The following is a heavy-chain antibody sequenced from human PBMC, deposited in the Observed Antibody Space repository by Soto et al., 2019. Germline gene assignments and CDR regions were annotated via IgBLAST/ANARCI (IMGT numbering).Heavy chain of an antibody. CDR1: GFTFSNAW. CDR2: IKSKTDGGTT. V-gene: IGHV3-15*01. D-gene: IGHD3-3*01. CDR3: TTEIYDFWSGSNFDY. Sequence: GGSLRLSCAASGFTFSNAWMSWVRQAPGKGLEWVGRIKSKTDGGTTDYAAPVKGRFTISRDDSKNTLYLQMNSLKTEDTAVYYCTTEIYDFWSGSNFDYWGQGTLVTVSS. J-gene: IGHJ4*02.